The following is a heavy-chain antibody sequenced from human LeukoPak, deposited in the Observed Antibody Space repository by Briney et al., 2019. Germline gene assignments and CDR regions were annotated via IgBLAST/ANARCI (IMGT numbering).Heavy chain of an antibody. CDR1: GGSISSSNW. V-gene: IGHV4-4*02. Sequence: PSGTLSLTCAVSGGSISSSNWWSWVRQPPGKGLEWIGEIYHSGSTNYNPSLKSRVTISVDKSKNQSSLKLSSVTAADTAVYYCARVGDYGGNSIDYWGQGTLVTVSS. CDR3: ARVGDYGGNSIDY. D-gene: IGHD4-23*01. CDR2: IYHSGST. J-gene: IGHJ4*02.